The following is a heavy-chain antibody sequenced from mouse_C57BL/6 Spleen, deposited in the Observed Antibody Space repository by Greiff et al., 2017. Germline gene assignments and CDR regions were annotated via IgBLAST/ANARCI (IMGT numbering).Heavy chain of an antibody. CDR2: IDPSDSET. D-gene: IGHD1-1*01. V-gene: IGHV1-52*01. CDR3: ARPDYYGSSYRFAY. CDR1: GYTFTSYW. J-gene: IGHJ3*01. Sequence: QVQLQQPGAELVRPGSSVKLSCKASGYTFTSYWMHWVKQRPIQGLEWIGNIDPSDSETHYNQKFKDKATLTVDKSSSTAYRQLSSLTSEDSAVYDCARPDYYGSSYRFAYWGQGTLVTVSA.